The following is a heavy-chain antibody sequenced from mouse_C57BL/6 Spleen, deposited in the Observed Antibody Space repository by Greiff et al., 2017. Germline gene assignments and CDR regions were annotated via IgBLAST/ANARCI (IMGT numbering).Heavy chain of an antibody. J-gene: IGHJ3*01. D-gene: IGHD2-3*01. V-gene: IGHV1-82*01. Sequence: VKLMESGPELVKPGASVKISCKASGYAFSSSWMNWVKQRPGKGLEWIGRICPGDGDTNYNGKVKGKATLTADKSSSTVYMQLSSLTSEDSAVYFCASDGYYEWCAYWGQGTLVTVSA. CDR1: GYAFSSSW. CDR2: ICPGDGDT. CDR3: ASDGYYEWCAY.